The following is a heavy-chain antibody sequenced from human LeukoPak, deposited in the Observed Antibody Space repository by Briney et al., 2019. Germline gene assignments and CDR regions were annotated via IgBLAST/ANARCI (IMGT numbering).Heavy chain of an antibody. CDR1: GFSFSSYS. D-gene: IGHD6-13*01. J-gene: IGHJ6*03. V-gene: IGHV3-48*04. Sequence: PGGSLRLSCAASGFSFSSYSMNWVRQAPGKGLEWVSYISSSGSTIYYADSVKGRFTISRDNAKNSLYLQMNSLRAEDTAVYYCARDGLGYSSSWPQVRYYYYMDVWGKGTTVTISS. CDR2: ISSSGSTI. CDR3: ARDGLGYSSSWPQVRYYYYMDV.